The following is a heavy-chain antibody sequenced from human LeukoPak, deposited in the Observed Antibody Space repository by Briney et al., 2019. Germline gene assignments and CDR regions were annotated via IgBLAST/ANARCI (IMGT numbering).Heavy chain of an antibody. CDR1: GFTVGNNQ. CDR2: VYSGGTT. CDR3: AKERAGYTNPYYFDY. D-gene: IGHD3-16*02. Sequence: GGSLRLSCAASGFTVGNNQMTWVRQASGKGLEWVSLVYSGGTTRYADSVKGRFTISRDNSKNTLYLHMNSLRAEDTAAYYCAKERAGYTNPYYFDYWGQGTLVTVSS. V-gene: IGHV3-66*01. J-gene: IGHJ4*02.